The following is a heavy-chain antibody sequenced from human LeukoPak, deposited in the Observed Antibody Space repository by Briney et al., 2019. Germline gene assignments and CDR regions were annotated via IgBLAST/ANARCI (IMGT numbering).Heavy chain of an antibody. CDR1: GFTFSAYG. D-gene: IGHD1-1*01. J-gene: IGHJ4*02. CDR2: ISFDGSDK. Sequence: GGSLRLSCAASGFTFSAYGIHWVRQAPGKGPEWVAFISFDGSDKKYADSVKGRFSISRDNFKNTLYLQMNSLRSEDTALYYCAKVWRGNYYDYWGQGTLVTVSS. CDR3: AKVWRGNYYDY. V-gene: IGHV3-30*18.